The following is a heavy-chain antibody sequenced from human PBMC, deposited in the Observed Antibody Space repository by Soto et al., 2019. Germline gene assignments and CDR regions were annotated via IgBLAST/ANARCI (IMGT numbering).Heavy chain of an antibody. CDR2: ISGSGGST. J-gene: IGHJ1*01. Sequence: GGSLRLSCAASGFTFSSYAMSWVRQAPGKGLEWVSAISGSGGSTYYADSVKGRFTISRDNSKNTLYLQMNSLRAEDTAVYYCAKPPRYCSGGSCYSLFAEYFQHWGQGTLVTVSS. CDR1: GFTFSSYA. CDR3: AKPPRYCSGGSCYSLFAEYFQH. D-gene: IGHD2-15*01. V-gene: IGHV3-23*01.